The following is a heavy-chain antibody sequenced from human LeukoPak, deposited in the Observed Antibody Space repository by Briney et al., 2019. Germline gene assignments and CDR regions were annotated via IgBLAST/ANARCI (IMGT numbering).Heavy chain of an antibody. D-gene: IGHD4-17*01. J-gene: IGHJ6*02. V-gene: IGHV3-30*18. CDR3: AKDNTVTTGGYYYDMDV. CDR2: ISYDGSNK. Sequence: GGSLRLSCAASGFTFSSYGMHWVRQAPGKGLEWVAVISYDGSNKYYADSVKGRFTISRDNSKNTLYLQMNSLRAEDTAVYYCAKDNTVTTGGYYYDMDVWGQGTTVTVSS. CDR1: GFTFSSYG.